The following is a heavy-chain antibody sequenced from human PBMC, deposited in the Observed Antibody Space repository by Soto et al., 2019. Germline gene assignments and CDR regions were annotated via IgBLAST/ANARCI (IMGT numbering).Heavy chain of an antibody. CDR3: ARGAGYSSSWPFDP. Sequence: QVQLQESGPGLVKPSETLSLTCTVSGGSMSGSFWSWIRQPPGKGLEWIGYIYYSGNTDYNPSLKSRVTIPVDTSKNQFSLKLSSVTAADTAVYYCARGAGYSSSWPFDPWGQGTLVIVSS. CDR1: GGSMSGSF. CDR2: IYYSGNT. J-gene: IGHJ5*02. D-gene: IGHD6-13*01. V-gene: IGHV4-59*01.